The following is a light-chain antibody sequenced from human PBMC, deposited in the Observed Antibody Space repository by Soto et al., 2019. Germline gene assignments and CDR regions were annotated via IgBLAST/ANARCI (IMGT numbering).Light chain of an antibody. CDR3: QQRSNWPPWYT. CDR2: DAS. Sequence: EIVLTQSPATLSLSPGERATLSCRASQSVSSYLAWYQQKPGQDPRLLIYDASNKATGIPARFSGSRSGTDFTLTISSLEPEDFAVYYCQQRSNWPPWYTFGQGTKLEIK. J-gene: IGKJ2*01. CDR1: QSVSSY. V-gene: IGKV3-11*01.